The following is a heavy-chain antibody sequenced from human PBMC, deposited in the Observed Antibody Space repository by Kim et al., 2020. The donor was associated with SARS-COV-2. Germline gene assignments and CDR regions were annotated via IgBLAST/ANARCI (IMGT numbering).Heavy chain of an antibody. CDR3: KNGGVGTNYHYFDY. CDR1: GFAFSNYA. D-gene: IGHD2-21*02. CDR2: MSGMSGSGATT. J-gene: IGHJ4*02. Sequence: GGSLRLSCAAFGFAFSNYAMSWVRQAPGKGLEWVSGMSGMSGSGATTYYADSVKGRFTVSRDNSKNTLFLQMNSLRAEDTAMYYCKNGGVGTNYHYFDYWGQGTLVTVSS. V-gene: IGHV3-23*01.